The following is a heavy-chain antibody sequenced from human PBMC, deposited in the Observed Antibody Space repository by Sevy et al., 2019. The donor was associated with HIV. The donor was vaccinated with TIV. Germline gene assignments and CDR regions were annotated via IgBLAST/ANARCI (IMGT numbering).Heavy chain of an antibody. CDR2: FKRKTDGGKT. J-gene: IGHJ4*02. D-gene: IGHD5-18*01. CDR3: TTDGGGYNYGYSFDY. CDR1: GFTFSNAW. Sequence: GGSLRLSCAASGFTFSNAWMNWVRQAPGKGLEWVGRFKRKTDGGKTDYAAPVKGRFTISRDDSKNTLYLQMNRLKTEVTAVDYSTTDGGGYNYGYSFDYWGQGTLVTVSS. V-gene: IGHV3-15*07.